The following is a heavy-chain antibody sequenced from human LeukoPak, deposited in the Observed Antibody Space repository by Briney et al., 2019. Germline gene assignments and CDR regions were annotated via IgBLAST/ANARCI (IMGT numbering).Heavy chain of an antibody. CDR1: GGSISSSSYF. CDR2: VHYSGST. V-gene: IGHV4-39*01. D-gene: IGHD5-18*01. CDR3: ATLGYSYGNDY. Sequence: SETLSLTCSVSGGSISSSSYFWGWIRQPPGKGLEWIASVHYSGSTYYNPSLKSRVTISVDTSKNQFSLKLSSVTAADTAVYYCATLGYSYGNDYWGQGTLVTVSS. J-gene: IGHJ4*02.